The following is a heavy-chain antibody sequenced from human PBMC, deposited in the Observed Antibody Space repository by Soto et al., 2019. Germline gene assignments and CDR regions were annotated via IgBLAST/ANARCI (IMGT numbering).Heavy chain of an antibody. J-gene: IGHJ3*02. V-gene: IGHV1-46*03. CDR1: VYTFTSYY. CDR3: ARASDYGEPPDAFDI. CDR2: INPSGGST. Sequence: ASVKVSCKASVYTFTSYYMHWVRQAPGQGLEWMGIINPSGGSTSYAQKFQGRVTMTRDTSTSTVYMELSSLRSEDTAVYYCARASDYGEPPDAFDIWGQGTMVTVSS. D-gene: IGHD4-17*01.